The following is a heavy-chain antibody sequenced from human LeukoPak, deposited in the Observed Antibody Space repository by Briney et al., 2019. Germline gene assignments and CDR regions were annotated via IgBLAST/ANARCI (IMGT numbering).Heavy chain of an antibody. V-gene: IGHV1-8*01. D-gene: IGHD2-21*02. Sequence: ASVKVSCKASGYTFTSYDINWVRQATGHGLEWMGWMNPNSGNTGYAQKFQGRVTMTRNTSISTAYMELSSLRSEDTAVYYCATCVLGGDCSGAFDIWGQGTMVTVSS. J-gene: IGHJ3*02. CDR1: GYTFTSYD. CDR2: MNPNSGNT. CDR3: ATCVLGGDCSGAFDI.